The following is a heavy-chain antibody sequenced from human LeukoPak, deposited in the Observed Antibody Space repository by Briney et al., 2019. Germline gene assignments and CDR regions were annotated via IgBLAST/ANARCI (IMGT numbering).Heavy chain of an antibody. CDR1: GGSISSYY. J-gene: IGHJ4*02. V-gene: IGHV4-59*01. CDR3: ARWSSGYYNYFDY. D-gene: IGHD3-22*01. CDR2: IYYSGST. Sequence: SSETLSLTCTASGGSISSYYWSWIRQPPGKGLEWIGYIYYSGSTNYNPSLKSRVTISVDTSKNQFSLKLSSVTAADTAVYYCARWSSGYYNYFDYWGQGTLVTVSS.